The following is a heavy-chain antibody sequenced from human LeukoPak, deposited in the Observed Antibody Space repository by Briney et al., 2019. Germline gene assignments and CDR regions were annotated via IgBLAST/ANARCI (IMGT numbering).Heavy chain of an antibody. CDR3: ASVSGW. V-gene: IGHV4-61*02. J-gene: IGHJ4*02. Sequence: SQTLSLTCTVSGGSISSGSYYWSWIRQPAGKGLEWIGRIYTSGSTNYNPSLKSRVTISVDTSKNQFSLKLSSVTAADTAVYYCASVSGWWGQGTLVTVSS. D-gene: IGHD6-19*01. CDR1: GGSISSGSYY. CDR2: IYTSGST.